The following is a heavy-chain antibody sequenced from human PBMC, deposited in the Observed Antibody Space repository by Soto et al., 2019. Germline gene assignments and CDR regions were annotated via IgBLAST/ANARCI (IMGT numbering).Heavy chain of an antibody. J-gene: IGHJ5*02. CDR2: IIPIIGII. D-gene: IGHD4-4*01. Sequence: QVQLVQSGAEVKKPGSSVKVSCKASGGTFSTYTITWVRQAPGHGIEWMGRIIPIIGIINYEQKFQGRFTISADKFTGTAYMELTGLRSDDTAVYYCAGDPDSHYNDSHASSYPWGQGTLVTVSS. CDR1: GGTFSTYT. V-gene: IGHV1-69*08. CDR3: AGDPDSHYNDSHASSYP.